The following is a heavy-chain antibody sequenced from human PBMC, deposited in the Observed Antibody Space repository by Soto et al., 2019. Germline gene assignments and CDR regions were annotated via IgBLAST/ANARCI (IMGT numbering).Heavy chain of an antibody. CDR3: AKSQEIGTHFFDS. Sequence: GGSLRLSCEASGFTFSGFDMHWVRQPTGKGLEWVSSIGTAGDTYYAVSVKGRFTISRDNANNSLSLQMNSLRAGDMAVYFCAKSQEIGTHFFDSWGQGTQVTVSS. CDR1: GFTFSGFD. D-gene: IGHD6-13*01. CDR2: IGTAGDT. V-gene: IGHV3-13*01. J-gene: IGHJ4*02.